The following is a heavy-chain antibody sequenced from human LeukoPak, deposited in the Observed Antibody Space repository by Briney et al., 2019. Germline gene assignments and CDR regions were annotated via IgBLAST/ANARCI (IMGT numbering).Heavy chain of an antibody. D-gene: IGHD3-22*01. CDR2: IIPIFGTA. Sequence: ASVKVSCKASGGTFSSYAISWVRQAPGQGLEWMGRIIPIFGTANYAQKFQGRVTITTDESTSTAYMELSSLRSEDTAVYYCARDRPPIPYYDSSGYYSFAFDIWGQGTMVTVS. CDR3: ARDRPPIPYYDSSGYYSFAFDI. V-gene: IGHV1-69*05. J-gene: IGHJ3*02. CDR1: GGTFSSYA.